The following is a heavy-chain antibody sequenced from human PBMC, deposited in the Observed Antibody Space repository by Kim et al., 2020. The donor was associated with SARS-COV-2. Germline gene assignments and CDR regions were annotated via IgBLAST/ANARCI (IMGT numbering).Heavy chain of an antibody. CDR3: AKTYYYDSSGYYFPHFDY. CDR2: ISYDGSNK. Sequence: GGSLRLSCAASGFTFSSYAMHWVRQAPGKGLEWVAVISYDGSNKYYADSVKGRFTISRDNSKNTLYLQMNSLRAEDTAVYYCAKTYYYDSSGYYFPHFDYWGQGTLVTVSS. J-gene: IGHJ4*02. D-gene: IGHD3-22*01. CDR1: GFTFSSYA. V-gene: IGHV3-30*04.